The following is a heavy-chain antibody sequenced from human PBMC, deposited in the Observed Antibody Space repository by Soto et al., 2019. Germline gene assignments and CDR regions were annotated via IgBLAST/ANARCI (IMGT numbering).Heavy chain of an antibody. Sequence: PSETLSLTCAVSGYSISSGYYWGWIRQPPGKGLEWIGTIYHSGSTYYNPSLKSRVTISVDTSQNQFSLKMGSVTAADTAVYYCARGVYYGSGTYSQYCDSWGQGTLVTVSS. CDR1: GYSISSGYY. CDR3: ARGVYYGSGTYSQYCDS. V-gene: IGHV4-38-2*01. CDR2: IYHSGST. J-gene: IGHJ4*02. D-gene: IGHD3-10*01.